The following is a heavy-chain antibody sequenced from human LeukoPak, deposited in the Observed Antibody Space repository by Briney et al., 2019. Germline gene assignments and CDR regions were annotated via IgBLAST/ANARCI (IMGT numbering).Heavy chain of an antibody. D-gene: IGHD2-2*02. J-gene: IGHJ5*02. CDR1: GFTFSSHS. CDR2: ISSSSSTI. Sequence: GGSLRLSCAASGFTFSSHSMNWVRQAPGKGLEWVSYISSSSSTIYYADSVKGRFTISRDNAKNSLYLQMNSLRAEDTAVYYCARGEGIVVVPAAILSDPWGQGTLVTVSS. CDR3: ARGEGIVVVPAAILSDP. V-gene: IGHV3-48*01.